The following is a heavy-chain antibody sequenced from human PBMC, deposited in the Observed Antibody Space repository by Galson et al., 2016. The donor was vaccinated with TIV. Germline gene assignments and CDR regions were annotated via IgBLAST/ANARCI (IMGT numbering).Heavy chain of an antibody. D-gene: IGHD3-22*01. J-gene: IGHJ2*01. V-gene: IGHV1-69*06. Sequence: VKVSCKASGDIFINYPISWVRQAPGQGLEWMGGNMPIFDKPTYAQKFQGRVTITADKSTSTTYMVLSSLRSEDTAVYYCARGGGTYYQTYWYFNLWGRGTLVTVSS. CDR2: NMPIFDKP. CDR1: GDIFINYP. CDR3: ARGGGTYYQTYWYFNL.